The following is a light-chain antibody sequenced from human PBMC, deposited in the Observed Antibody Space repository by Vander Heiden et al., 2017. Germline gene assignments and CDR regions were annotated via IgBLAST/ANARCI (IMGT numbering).Light chain of an antibody. Sequence: EIVFTQSPGPLSLSPGERATRSCRASQSVSSSYLAWYQQKPGQAPRLLIYGASSRATGIPDRFSGSGSGTDFTLTISSLEPEDFAVYYCQQYGSSPLMYTFGQGTKLEIK. CDR2: GAS. CDR1: QSVSSSY. V-gene: IGKV3-20*01. CDR3: QQYGSSPLMYT. J-gene: IGKJ2*01.